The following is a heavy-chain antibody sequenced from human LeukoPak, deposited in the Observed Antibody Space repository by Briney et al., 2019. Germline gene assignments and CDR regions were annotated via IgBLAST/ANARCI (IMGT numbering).Heavy chain of an antibody. J-gene: IGHJ5*02. CDR3: ARMGAAAGTDH. D-gene: IGHD6-13*01. Sequence: SETLSLTCTVSGDSVTSFYWTWIRQPPGKGLEWIGYVYYSGSTSYSPSLKSRVTISIDTSKNQFSLKLRSVTAADTAVYYCARMGAAAGTDHWGQGTLVTVSS. CDR2: VYYSGST. CDR1: GDSVTSFY. V-gene: IGHV4-59*02.